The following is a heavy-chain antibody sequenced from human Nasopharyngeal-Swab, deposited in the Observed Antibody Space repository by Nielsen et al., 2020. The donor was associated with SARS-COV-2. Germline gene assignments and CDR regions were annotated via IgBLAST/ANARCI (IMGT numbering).Heavy chain of an antibody. J-gene: IGHJ6*02. CDR1: GYSFTSYW. V-gene: IGHV5-51*01. CDR3: ARPQNYGYYGMDV. CDR2: IYPGDSDT. Sequence: GESLKISCKGSGYSFTSYWIGWVRQMPGKGLEWMGIIYPGDSDTRYSPSFQGQVTISADKSISTAYLQGSSRKASDTAMYYCARPQNYGYYGMDVWGQGTTVTVSS.